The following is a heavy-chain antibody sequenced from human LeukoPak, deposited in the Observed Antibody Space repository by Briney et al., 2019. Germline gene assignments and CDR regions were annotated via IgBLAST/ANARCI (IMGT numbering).Heavy chain of an antibody. Sequence: PGGSLRLSCSASGFTFSSYAMHWVRQAPGKGLEYVSAISSNGGSTYYADSVQGRFTISRDNSKNTLYLQVSSLRAEDTAVYYCARVGCTGGSCLAYNYYAMDVWGQGTTVTVSS. CDR1: GFTFSSYA. CDR2: ISSNGGST. CDR3: ARVGCTGGSCLAYNYYAMDV. V-gene: IGHV3-64D*09. D-gene: IGHD2-15*01. J-gene: IGHJ6*02.